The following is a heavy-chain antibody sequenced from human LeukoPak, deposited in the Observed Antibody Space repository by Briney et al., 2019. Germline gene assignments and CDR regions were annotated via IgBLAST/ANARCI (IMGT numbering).Heavy chain of an antibody. CDR1: GGSISSSSYY. D-gene: IGHD6-13*01. Sequence: SETLSLTCTVSGGSISSSSYYWGWIRQPPGKGLEWIGSIYYSGSTNYNPSLKSRVTISVDTSKNQFSLKLSSVTAADTAVYYCARGYTGSSWYNHYYYYYGMDVWGQGTTVTVSS. V-gene: IGHV4-39*07. CDR2: IYYSGST. J-gene: IGHJ6*02. CDR3: ARGYTGSSWYNHYYYYYGMDV.